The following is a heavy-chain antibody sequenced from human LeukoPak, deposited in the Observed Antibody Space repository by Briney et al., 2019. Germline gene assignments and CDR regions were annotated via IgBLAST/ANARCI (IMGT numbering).Heavy chain of an antibody. Sequence: SETLSLTCTVSGGSITTYYWSWIRQPPGKGLEWIGYIYYSGSTTYNPSLKSRVTISVDTSKNQLSLRLTSVTAADTAMYYCARESLPQWLGTFHFDYWGQGTLVTVSS. CDR2: IYYSGST. CDR3: ARESLPQWLGTFHFDY. CDR1: GGSITTYY. D-gene: IGHD6-19*01. J-gene: IGHJ4*02. V-gene: IGHV4-59*01.